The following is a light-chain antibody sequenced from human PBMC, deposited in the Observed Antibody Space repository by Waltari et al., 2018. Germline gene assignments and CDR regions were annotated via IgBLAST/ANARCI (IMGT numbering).Light chain of an antibody. J-gene: IGKJ5*01. Sequence: EIELTQSPATLSLSPGESVTLSGRANESVSSYLAWYQQKPGQAPRLLIYDASNRAAGSPARFSGSGYGTDFTLTISSLEPEDFAIYYCQQRTNLVTTFGQGTRLDIK. CDR2: DAS. CDR1: ESVSSY. V-gene: IGKV3-11*01. CDR3: QQRTNLVTT.